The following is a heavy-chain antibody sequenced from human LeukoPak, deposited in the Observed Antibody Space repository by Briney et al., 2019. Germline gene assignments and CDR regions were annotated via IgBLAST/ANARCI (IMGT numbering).Heavy chain of an antibody. V-gene: IGHV3-11*01. CDR3: ARDLTYDSSGYPGGFDY. Sequence: GGSLRLSCAASGFTFSDYCMSWIRQAPGRGLEWVSYISSSGSTIYYADSVRGRFTISRDNAKNSLYLQMNSLRAEDTAVYYCARDLTYDSSGYPGGFDYWGQGTLVTVSS. D-gene: IGHD3-22*01. J-gene: IGHJ4*02. CDR2: ISSSGSTI. CDR1: GFTFSDYC.